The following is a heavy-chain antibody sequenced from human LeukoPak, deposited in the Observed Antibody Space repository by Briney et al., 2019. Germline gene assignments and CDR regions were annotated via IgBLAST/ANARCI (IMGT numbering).Heavy chain of an antibody. D-gene: IGHD4-23*01. CDR1: GFTFSSYG. V-gene: IGHV3-33*06. CDR2: IWYDGSNK. Sequence: GGSLRLSCAASGFTFSSYGMHWVRQAPGKGQEWVAVIWYDGSNKYYADSVKGRFTISRDNSKNTLYLQMNSLRAEDTAVYYCAKDSNQCTVADYWGQGTLVTVSS. CDR3: AKDSNQCTVADY. J-gene: IGHJ4*02.